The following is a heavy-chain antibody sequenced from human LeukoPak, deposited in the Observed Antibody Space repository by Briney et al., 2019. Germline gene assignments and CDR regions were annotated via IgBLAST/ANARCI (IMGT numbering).Heavy chain of an antibody. CDR2: IYTSGST. V-gene: IGHV4-61*02. D-gene: IGHD3-22*01. J-gene: IGHJ3*02. CDR1: GGSISSGSYY. CDR3: ARTYYYDSSGYRRDDAFDI. Sequence: SETLSLTCTVSGGSISSGSYYWSWIRQPAGKGLEWIGRIYTSGSTNYNPSLKSRVTTSVDTSKNQFSLKLSSVTAADTAVYYCARTYYYDSSGYRRDDAFDIWGQGTMVTVSS.